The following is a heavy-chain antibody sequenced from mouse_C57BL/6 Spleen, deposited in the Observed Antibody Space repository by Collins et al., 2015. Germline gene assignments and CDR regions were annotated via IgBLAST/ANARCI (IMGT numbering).Heavy chain of an antibody. V-gene: IGHV3-2*02. Sequence: DVQLQESGPGLVKPSQSLSLTCTVTGYSITSDYAWNWIRQFPGNKLEWMGYISYSGSTSYNPSLKSRISITRDTSKNQFFLQLNSVTTEDTATYYCAREFHHYGPFFDYWGQGTTLTVSS. CDR1: GYSITSDYA. D-gene: IGHD1-2*01. CDR2: ISYSGST. CDR3: AREFHHYGPFFDY. J-gene: IGHJ2*01.